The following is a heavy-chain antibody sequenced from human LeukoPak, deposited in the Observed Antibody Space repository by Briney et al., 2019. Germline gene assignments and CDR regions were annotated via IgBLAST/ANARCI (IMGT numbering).Heavy chain of an antibody. Sequence: GGSLRLSRAASRLTFRSYCAHCVRQAPGKGLEWVANIHEDGSDKYYVDSVKGRFTVSRDNPRNSLYLQMNSLSAEDAAVCDCARILRLHTPRACEIWGQGTMVTVSS. D-gene: IGHD5-24*01. J-gene: IGHJ3*02. CDR2: IHEDGSDK. CDR1: RLTFRSYC. CDR3: ARILRLHTPRACEI. V-gene: IGHV3-7*05.